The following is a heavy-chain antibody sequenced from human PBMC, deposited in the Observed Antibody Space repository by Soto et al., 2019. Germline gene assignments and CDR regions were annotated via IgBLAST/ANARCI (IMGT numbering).Heavy chain of an antibody. D-gene: IGHD3-10*01. Sequence: SETLSLTCAVSGGSVSSTQWWTWVRQAPGKGLEWLGDIYHVGITKYNPALKSRVTMSVDKSNNHFSLSLRSVTAADTAVYYCARHGFGSLHGLVDVWGQGTTVTVSS. CDR3: ARHGFGSLHGLVDV. J-gene: IGHJ6*02. CDR2: IYHVGIT. V-gene: IGHV4-4*02. CDR1: GGSVSSTQW.